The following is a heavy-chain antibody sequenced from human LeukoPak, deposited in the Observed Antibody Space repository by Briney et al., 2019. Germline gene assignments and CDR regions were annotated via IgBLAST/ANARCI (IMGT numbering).Heavy chain of an antibody. Sequence: SETLSLICSVAGGSISSYYWSWIRQHAGKGLEWIGRIYTSGSTNYNPSLKSRVTMSVDTSKNQCSLKLSSVTAADTAVYYCATTHYSSSWNYYYYYYMDVWGKGTTVTISS. CDR1: GGSISSYY. J-gene: IGHJ6*03. CDR3: ATTHYSSSWNYYYYYYMDV. D-gene: IGHD6-13*01. CDR2: IYTSGST. V-gene: IGHV4-4*07.